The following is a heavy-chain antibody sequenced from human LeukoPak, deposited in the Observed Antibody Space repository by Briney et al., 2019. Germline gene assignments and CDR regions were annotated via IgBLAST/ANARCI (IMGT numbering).Heavy chain of an antibody. V-gene: IGHV7-4-1*02. Sequence: GASVKVSCKASGYTFNRYGMNWVRQAPGQGLEWMGWINTNTGNPTYAQGFTGRFVFSLDTSVSTAYLQISSLKTEDTAVYYCARDRTLFDYWGQGTLVTVSS. CDR1: GYTFNRYG. CDR2: INTNTGNP. D-gene: IGHD1-14*01. CDR3: ARDRTLFDY. J-gene: IGHJ4*02.